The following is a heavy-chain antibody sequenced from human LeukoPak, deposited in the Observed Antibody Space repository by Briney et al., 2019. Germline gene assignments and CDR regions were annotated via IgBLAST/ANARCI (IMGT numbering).Heavy chain of an antibody. CDR2: FYTSGST. Sequence: PETLSLTCTVSGGSISDYYWSWIRQPAGKGLGWIGRFYTSGSTNYNPSLKSRVTMSVDTSKNQFSLRLSSVTAADTAVYYCARERDYSNAYVMDVWGQGTTVTVSS. CDR1: GGSISDYY. V-gene: IGHV4-4*07. D-gene: IGHD4-11*01. CDR3: ARERDYSNAYVMDV. J-gene: IGHJ6*02.